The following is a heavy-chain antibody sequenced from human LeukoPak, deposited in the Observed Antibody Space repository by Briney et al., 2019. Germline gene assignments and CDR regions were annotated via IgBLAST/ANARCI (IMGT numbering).Heavy chain of an antibody. D-gene: IGHD3-10*01. Sequence: SETLSLTCAVYGGSFSGYYWSWIRQPPGRGLEWIGYIHYSGSTNYNPSLKSRVTISVDTSKNQFSLKLSSVTAADTAVYYCARYGGSGSYYNWFDPWGQGTLVTVSS. J-gene: IGHJ5*02. CDR3: ARYGGSGSYYNWFDP. CDR1: GGSFSGYY. CDR2: IHYSGST. V-gene: IGHV4-59*08.